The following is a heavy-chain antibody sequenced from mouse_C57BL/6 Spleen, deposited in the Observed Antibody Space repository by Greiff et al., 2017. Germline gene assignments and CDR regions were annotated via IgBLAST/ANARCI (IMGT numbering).Heavy chain of an antibody. D-gene: IGHD1-1*01. CDR1: GYTFTEYT. Sequence: QVQLKESGAELVKPGASVKLSCKASGYTFTEYTIHWVKQRSGQGLAWIGWFYPGRGSIKYNEKFKDKATLTADKSSSTVYRELSILTSEDAEDYFCARHEAHDVYYGYYAMDDWGQGTSVTVSS. J-gene: IGHJ4*01. CDR3: ARHEAHDVYYGYYAMDD. CDR2: FYPGRGSI. V-gene: IGHV1-62-2*01.